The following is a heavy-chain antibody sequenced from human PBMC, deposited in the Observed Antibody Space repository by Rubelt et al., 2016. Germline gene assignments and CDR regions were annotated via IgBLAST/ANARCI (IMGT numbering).Heavy chain of an antibody. CDR1: GGSVSSIDNY. CDR2: IHHSGSI. Sequence: QPQLQESGPGLVKTSETLSLTCTVSGGSVSSIDNYWGWIRQPPGRGLEWIGSIHHSGSISYNPSLKSRVTVSVDTSKKHVSLWVNYVTAADTAVYYCARLGYCSGTSCYLDYWGQGTLVTVSS. V-gene: IGHV4-39*07. CDR3: ARLGYCSGTSCYLDY. J-gene: IGHJ4*02. D-gene: IGHD2-2*01.